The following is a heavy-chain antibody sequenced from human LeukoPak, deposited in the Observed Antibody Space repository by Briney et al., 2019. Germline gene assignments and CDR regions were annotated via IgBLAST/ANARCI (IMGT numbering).Heavy chain of an antibody. CDR3: TTKYTSSWSPTN. V-gene: IGHV3-15*01. Sequence: GGSLRLSCAASGFTFSNAWMTWVRQAPGKGLEWVGRIKSETDGGTTDYAALVKGRFTISRDDSKNTLYLQMNSLKTEDTAVYYCTTKYTSSWSPTNWGQGILVTVSS. D-gene: IGHD6-13*01. J-gene: IGHJ4*02. CDR1: GFTFSNAW. CDR2: IKSETDGGTT.